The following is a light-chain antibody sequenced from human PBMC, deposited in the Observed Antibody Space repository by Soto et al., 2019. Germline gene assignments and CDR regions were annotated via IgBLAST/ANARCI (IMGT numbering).Light chain of an antibody. CDR3: AAWDDSLNGRGV. J-gene: IGLJ2*01. CDR1: SSNIGSNT. V-gene: IGLV1-44*01. Sequence: QSVLTQPPSASGTPGQRVTISCSGRSSNIGSNTVSWYQQLPGTAPKLLIYNNNQRPSGVPDRFSGSKSGTSASLAISGLLSEDEADYYCAAWDDSLNGRGVFGGGTKLTVL. CDR2: NNN.